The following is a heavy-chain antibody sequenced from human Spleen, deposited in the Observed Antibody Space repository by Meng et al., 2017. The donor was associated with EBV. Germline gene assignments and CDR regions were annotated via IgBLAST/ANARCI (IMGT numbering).Heavy chain of an antibody. CDR3: ARGLDSRGYTAY. V-gene: IGHV7-4-1*02. J-gene: IGHJ4*02. CDR2: INTNTGSP. D-gene: IGHD5-12*01. CDR1: GYTCSIYA. Sequence: QGQLVPSWSEFMKTVASVNVSCETSGYTCSIYAIIWERHAPGHGLQWIGWINTNTGSPASAQGFTGRFLSSLDTSVSTAYLQINRLTPEDTAVYYCARGLDSRGYTAYWGQGTLVTVSS.